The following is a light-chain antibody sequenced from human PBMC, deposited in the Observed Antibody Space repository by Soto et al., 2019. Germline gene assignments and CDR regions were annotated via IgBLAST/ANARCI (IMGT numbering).Light chain of an antibody. V-gene: IGLV2-14*01. CDR3: SSYASSSSYV. CDR1: SXDVGGYNH. J-gene: IGLJ1*01. CDR2: EVT. Sequence: QSALTQPGSVSGSPGQSITIYCTGTSXDVGGYNHVSWYQIHPGKAPKLIIYEVTSRPSGVSYRFSGSKSGNSASLTISGLQAEDEADYYCSSYASSSSYVFGGGTKVTVL.